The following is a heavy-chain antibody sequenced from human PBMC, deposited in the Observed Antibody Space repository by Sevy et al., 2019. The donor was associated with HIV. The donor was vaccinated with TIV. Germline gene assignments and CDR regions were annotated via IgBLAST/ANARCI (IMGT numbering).Heavy chain of an antibody. CDR3: KHYYGSGSSKTDY. V-gene: IGHV3-53*01. CDR1: GFTVSSNY. Sequence: GGSLRLSCAASGFTVSSNYMSWVRQAPGKGLEWVSVIYSGGSTYYADSVKGRFTISRDNSKNTLYLQMNSLRAEDTAVYYCKHYYGSGSSKTDYWGQGTLVTVSS. CDR2: IYSGGST. D-gene: IGHD3-10*01. J-gene: IGHJ4*02.